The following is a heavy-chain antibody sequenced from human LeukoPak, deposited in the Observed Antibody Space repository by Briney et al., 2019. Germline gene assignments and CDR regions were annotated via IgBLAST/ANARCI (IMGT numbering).Heavy chain of an antibody. CDR2: ISSSGNSI. CDR3: AREIGLRIDF. V-gene: IGHV3-48*03. Sequence: GGSLRLSCAASEFTFSSYEMTWVRQAPGKGLEWVSYISSSGNSIYYADSVQGRFTISRDNAKNSLYLQMNNLRAEDTAVYFCAREIGLRIDFWGQGTLVTVSS. J-gene: IGHJ4*02. CDR1: EFTFSSYE. D-gene: IGHD5/OR15-5a*01.